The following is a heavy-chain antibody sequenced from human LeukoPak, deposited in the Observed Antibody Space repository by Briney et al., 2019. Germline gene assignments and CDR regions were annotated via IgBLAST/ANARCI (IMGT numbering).Heavy chain of an antibody. V-gene: IGHV3-7*01. J-gene: IGHJ4*02. CDR1: GFTLSTYW. Sequence: GGSLRLSCAASGFTLSTYWMTWVRQAPGKGLEWVANIRKDGSQKSYVDSVKGRFTISRDNAKNSLYLQMNSLRAEDTAVYYCARVGDSGGLRFDYWGQGTLVTVSS. CDR3: ARVGDSGGLRFDY. D-gene: IGHD1-26*01. CDR2: IRKDGSQK.